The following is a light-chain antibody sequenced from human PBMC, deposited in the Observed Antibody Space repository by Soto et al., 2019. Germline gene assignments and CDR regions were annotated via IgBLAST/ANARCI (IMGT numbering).Light chain of an antibody. CDR3: SSYVGSLEFAV. CDR1: GSDVGGYNY. V-gene: IGLV2-8*01. CDR2: EVT. J-gene: IGLJ1*01. Sequence: QSALTQPPSASGSPGQSVTISCTGTGSDVGGYNYVSWYQQHPGKVHKLMIYEVTKRPSGVPDRFSGSKSGNTASLTVSGLQAEDEADAYCSSYVGSLEFAVFGTGTKLTVL.